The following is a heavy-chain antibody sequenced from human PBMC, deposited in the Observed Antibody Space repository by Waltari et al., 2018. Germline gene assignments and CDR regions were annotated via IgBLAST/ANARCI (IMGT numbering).Heavy chain of an antibody. CDR2: VFPDTGGT. CDR1: GYMFSDYH. J-gene: IGHJ4*02. D-gene: IGHD3-3*01. V-gene: IGHV1-2*02. Sequence: QVQLVQSGAEVKKPGASVKVSCKASGYMFSDYHIHWVRQAHGKGPEWRGCVFPDTGGTNYAQKFQGRVTMTRDTSITTAYLELSRLRSDDTAIYYCARDFWSAGSRWGQGTLVTVSS. CDR3: ARDFWSAGSR.